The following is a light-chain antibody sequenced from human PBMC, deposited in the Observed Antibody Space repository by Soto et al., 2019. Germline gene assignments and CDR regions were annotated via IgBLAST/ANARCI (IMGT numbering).Light chain of an antibody. CDR2: DAS. V-gene: IGKV3-11*01. CDR3: QQRGDWPRVT. Sequence: EIVLTQSPATLSLSPGERATLSCRASQNVRSYLAWYQQKPGQAPRLLIYDASNRATGIPARFSGSGSGTDFTLTISSLEPEDFAVYYCQQRGDWPRVTFGPGTKVDLK. J-gene: IGKJ3*01. CDR1: QNVRSY.